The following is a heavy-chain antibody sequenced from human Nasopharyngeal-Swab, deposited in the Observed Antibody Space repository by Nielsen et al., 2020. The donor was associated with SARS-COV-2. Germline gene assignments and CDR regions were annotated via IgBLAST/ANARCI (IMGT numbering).Heavy chain of an antibody. CDR1: GGSISGYF. D-gene: IGHD1-1*01. Sequence: SETLSLTCSLSGGSISGYFLSWIRQPAGEGLEWFGRVYTSGSTNYNPSLKSRVTISIDMSKNQFSLELRSVTAADTAFYYCARSGTTKYGLDVWGQGTTVIVSS. J-gene: IGHJ6*01. CDR3: ARSGTTKYGLDV. CDR2: VYTSGST. V-gene: IGHV4-4*07.